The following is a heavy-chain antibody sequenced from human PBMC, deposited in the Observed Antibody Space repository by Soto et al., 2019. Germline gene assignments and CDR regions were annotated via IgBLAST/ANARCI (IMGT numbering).Heavy chain of an antibody. V-gene: IGHV4-30-2*01. CDR1: GGSISSGGYS. CDR3: HSRGPPPTARNCESYYYRMDF. D-gene: IGHD1-1*01. J-gene: IGHJ6*02. Sequence: QLQLQESGSGLVKPSQTLSLTCAVSGGSISSGGYSWSWLRQAPGKGLEWIGYIDHSGSTYYNPSLNSRVTRSVDTSKNHFTLKLSSVTAADTAAYSCHSRGPPPTARNCESYYYRMDFWGQGTTVTVSS. CDR2: IDHSGST.